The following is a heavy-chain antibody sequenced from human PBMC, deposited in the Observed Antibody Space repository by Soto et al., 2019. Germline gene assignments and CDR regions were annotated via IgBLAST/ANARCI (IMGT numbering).Heavy chain of an antibody. CDR3: ARGGDHRATRYYYGMDV. J-gene: IGHJ6*02. CDR1: GGSVSSGSYY. CDR2: IYYSGST. D-gene: IGHD3-10*01. V-gene: IGHV4-61*01. Sequence: PSETLSLTCTVSGGSVSSGSYYWSWIRQPPGKGLEWIGYIYYSGSTNYNPSLKSRVTISVDTSKNQFSLKLSSVTAADTAVYYWARGGDHRATRYYYGMDVWGQGTTVTVSS.